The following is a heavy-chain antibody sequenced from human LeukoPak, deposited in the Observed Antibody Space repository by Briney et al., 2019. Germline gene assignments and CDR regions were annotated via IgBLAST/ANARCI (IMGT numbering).Heavy chain of an antibody. Sequence: ASVKVSCKASGYTFTSYYMHWVRQAPGQGLEWMGIINPSGGSTSYAQKFQGRVTITRDTSASTAYMELSSLRSKDTAVYYCARDDTIFGVVFYYYYGMDVWGQGTTVTVSS. CDR1: GYTFTSYY. D-gene: IGHD3-3*01. J-gene: IGHJ6*02. CDR3: ARDDTIFGVVFYYYYGMDV. V-gene: IGHV1-46*01. CDR2: INPSGGST.